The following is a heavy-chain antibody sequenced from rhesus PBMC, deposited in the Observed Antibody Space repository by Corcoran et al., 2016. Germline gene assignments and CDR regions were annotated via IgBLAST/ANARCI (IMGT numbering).Heavy chain of an antibody. J-gene: IGHJ4*01. CDR3: ASSYSSWSYLDY. D-gene: IGHD6-13*01. V-gene: IGHV4-169*01. Sequence: QVQLQESGPGLVKPSETLSVTCAVSGGSISSSYLSWIRQAPGKGLGWIGYIYGSGSSTNYNPSLKGRVTLSVDTSKNQLSLKLSSVTAADTAVYYCASSYSSWSYLDYWGQGVLVTVSS. CDR2: IYGSGSST. CDR1: GGSISSSY.